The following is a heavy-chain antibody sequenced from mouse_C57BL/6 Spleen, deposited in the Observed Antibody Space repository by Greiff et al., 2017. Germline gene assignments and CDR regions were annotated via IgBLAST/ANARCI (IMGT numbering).Heavy chain of an antibody. V-gene: IGHV1-54*01. CDR3: ARRDDYDGYVDV. Sequence: QVQLQQSGAELVRPGTSVKVSCKASGYAFTNYLIEWVKQRPGQGLEWIGVINPGSGGTNYNEKFQGKATLTADKSSSTAYMQLSSLTSEDSAVYICARRDDYDGYVDVWGTGTTVTVSS. D-gene: IGHD2-4*01. J-gene: IGHJ1*03. CDR2: INPGSGGT. CDR1: GYAFTNYL.